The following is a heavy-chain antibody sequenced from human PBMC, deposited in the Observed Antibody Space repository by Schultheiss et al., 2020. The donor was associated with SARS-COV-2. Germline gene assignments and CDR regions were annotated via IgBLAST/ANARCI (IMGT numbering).Heavy chain of an antibody. CDR2: IWYDGSNK. J-gene: IGHJ4*02. D-gene: IGHD2-15*01. CDR1: GFTFSSYG. Sequence: GESLKISCAASGFTFSSYGMHWVRQAPGKGLEWVALIWYDGSNKYYADSVKGRFTISRDNAKISLYLQMNSLRAEDTAVYYCAREWAYCSGGSCYLDYWGQGTLVTVSS. V-gene: IGHV3-33*08. CDR3: AREWAYCSGGSCYLDY.